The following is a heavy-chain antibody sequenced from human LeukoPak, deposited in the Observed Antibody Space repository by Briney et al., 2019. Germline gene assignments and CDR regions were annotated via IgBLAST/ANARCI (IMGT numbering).Heavy chain of an antibody. V-gene: IGHV4-59*01. Sequence: ASETLSLTCTVSGGSISSYYWSWIRQPPGKGLEWIGYIYYSGSTNYNPSLKSRVTISVDTSKNQFSLKLSSVTAADTAVYYCAATEDMATTNWGQGTLVTVSS. CDR1: GGSISSYY. CDR2: IYYSGST. CDR3: AATEDMATTN. J-gene: IGHJ4*02. D-gene: IGHD5-24*01.